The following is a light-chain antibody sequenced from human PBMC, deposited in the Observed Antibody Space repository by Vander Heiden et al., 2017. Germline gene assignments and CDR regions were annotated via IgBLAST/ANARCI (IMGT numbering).Light chain of an antibody. Sequence: DIQMTQSPSSLSSSVGAGVTITCPARQSISSYLNWYQQKPGKVPKLPTYAASSLHSGVPSRFSGSGSGTDSTRTISSLQPEDFATYYCQHSYSTPYTFGPGTKVDIK. V-gene: IGKV1-39*01. CDR1: QSISSY. CDR2: AAS. J-gene: IGKJ3*01. CDR3: QHSYSTPYT.